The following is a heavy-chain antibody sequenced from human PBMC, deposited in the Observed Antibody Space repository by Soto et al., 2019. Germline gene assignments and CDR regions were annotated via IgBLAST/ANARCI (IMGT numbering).Heavy chain of an antibody. CDR1: GYTFTSYG. V-gene: IGHV1-18*01. CDR3: AREGLRVYSYYYFDY. D-gene: IGHD1-26*01. CDR2: ISAYNGNT. Sequence: QVQLVQSGAEVKKPGASVKVSCKASGYTFTSYGISWVRQAPGQGLEWMGWISAYNGNTNYAQKLQGRVTMTTDTPTSTAYMELRSLRSDDTAVYSCAREGLRVYSYYYFDYWGQGTLVTVSS. J-gene: IGHJ4*02.